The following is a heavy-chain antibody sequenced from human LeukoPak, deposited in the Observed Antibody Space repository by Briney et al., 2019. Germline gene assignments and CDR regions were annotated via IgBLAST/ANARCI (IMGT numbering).Heavy chain of an antibody. V-gene: IGHV1-46*01. CDR2: INPSGGGT. CDR1: GYTFTSYY. J-gene: IGHJ4*02. CDR3: AREAGVVPAAIKGY. D-gene: IGHD2-2*02. Sequence: ASVKVSCKASGYTFTSYYMHWVRQAPGQGLEWMGIINPSGGGTGYAQKFQGRVTMTRDTSTSAVYMEPSSLRSEDTAVYYCAREAGVVPAAIKGYWGQGTLVTVSS.